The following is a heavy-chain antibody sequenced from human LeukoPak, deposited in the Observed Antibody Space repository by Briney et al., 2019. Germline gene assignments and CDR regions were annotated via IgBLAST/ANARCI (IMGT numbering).Heavy chain of an antibody. D-gene: IGHD3-22*01. CDR2: ISGGGAAI. J-gene: IGHJ4*02. CDR1: GFTFSNCA. Sequence: PGGSLRLSCAASGFTFSNCAMSWVRQAPGKGLQWVSGISGGGAAIYYADSVKGRFTISRDNSKNTLYLQMNSLRAEDTAVYFCAKDGFDYYDSSGFSYFDYWGQGTLVTVSS. V-gene: IGHV3-23*01. CDR3: AKDGFDYYDSSGFSYFDY.